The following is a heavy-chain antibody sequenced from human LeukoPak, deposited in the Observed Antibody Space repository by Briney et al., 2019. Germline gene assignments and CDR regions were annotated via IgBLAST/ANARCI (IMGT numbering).Heavy chain of an antibody. CDR2: INPNSGGT. D-gene: IGHD3-22*01. Sequence: ASVKVSCKASGYTFTAYFMDWGRQAPGQGLEWMGWINPNSGGTNYAQKFQGRVTMTRDTSISTAYMELSRLRSDDTAVYYCASYRSSYDSSGLDAFDIWGQGTMVTASS. CDR1: GYTFTAYF. J-gene: IGHJ3*02. CDR3: ASYRSSYDSSGLDAFDI. V-gene: IGHV1-2*02.